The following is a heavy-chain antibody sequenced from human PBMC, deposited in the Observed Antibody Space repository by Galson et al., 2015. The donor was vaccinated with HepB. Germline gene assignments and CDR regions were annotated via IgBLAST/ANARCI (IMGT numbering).Heavy chain of an antibody. Sequence: SLRLSCAASGFTFSSYGMHWVRQAPGKGLEWVAVISYDGSNKYYADSVKGRFTISRDNSKNTLYLQMNSLRAEDTAVYYCAKEHGYSYGPYYYYYMDVWGKGTTVTVSS. V-gene: IGHV3-30*18. J-gene: IGHJ6*03. D-gene: IGHD5-18*01. CDR1: GFTFSSYG. CDR2: ISYDGSNK. CDR3: AKEHGYSYGPYYYYYMDV.